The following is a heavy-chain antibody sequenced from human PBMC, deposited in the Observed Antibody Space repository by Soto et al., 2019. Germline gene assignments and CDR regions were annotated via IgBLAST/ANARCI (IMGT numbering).Heavy chain of an antibody. Sequence: QVQLVESGGGVVQVGRSLRLSCTASGFSFSSYGMHWVRQAPGKGLEWVAVISYDGSNKYYGDSVKGRFTISRDNSKNTLYLQMNSLSADDTAVYYCAKDEARLHLYGMDVWGQGATVTVSS. V-gene: IGHV3-30*18. CDR2: ISYDGSNK. CDR1: GFSFSSYG. J-gene: IGHJ6*02. D-gene: IGHD5-12*01. CDR3: AKDEARLHLYGMDV.